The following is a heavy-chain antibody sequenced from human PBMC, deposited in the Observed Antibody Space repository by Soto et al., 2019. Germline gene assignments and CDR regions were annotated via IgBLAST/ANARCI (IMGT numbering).Heavy chain of an antibody. CDR1: GGSFSGYY. V-gene: IGHV4-34*01. D-gene: IGHD5-12*01. CDR3: ARGPEMATRDHAFDI. Sequence: QVQLQQWGAGLLKPSETLSLTCAVYGGSFSGYYWSWIRQPPGKGLEWIGEINHSGSTNYNPSLTSRVTISVDTSKNQFSLKLSSVTAADTAVYYCARGPEMATRDHAFDIWGQGTMVTVSS. CDR2: INHSGST. J-gene: IGHJ3*02.